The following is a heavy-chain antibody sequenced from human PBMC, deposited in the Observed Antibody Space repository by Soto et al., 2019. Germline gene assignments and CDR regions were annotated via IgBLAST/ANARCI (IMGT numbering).Heavy chain of an antibody. CDR1: GFTFSTYG. CDR2: IAYDGSNK. Sequence: QVPLVESGGGVVQPGRSLRLSCAASGFTFSTYGMHWVRQAPGKGLEWVAVIAYDGSNKYYADSVKGRFTISRDNSKNTLYLQMNSQRPEETAVYYCAKGSSGWTIDYWGQGTLVTVSS. V-gene: IGHV3-30*18. CDR3: AKGSSGWTIDY. D-gene: IGHD6-19*01. J-gene: IGHJ4*02.